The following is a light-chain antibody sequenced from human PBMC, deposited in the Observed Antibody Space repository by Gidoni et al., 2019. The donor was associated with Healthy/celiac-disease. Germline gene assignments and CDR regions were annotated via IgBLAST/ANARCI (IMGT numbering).Light chain of an antibody. CDR1: QGISSD. V-gene: IGKV1-13*02. CDR3: QQFNSYNLT. J-gene: IGKJ4*01. CDR2: DAS. Sequence: SQFTQSPSSLSASVGDRVTITCRESQGISSDLDCYQQKPGKAPKLLNYDASSLESGVPSMFSGSGYGTDITLTISSLQPEDFVTYYFQQFNSYNLTFGGGTKVEIK.